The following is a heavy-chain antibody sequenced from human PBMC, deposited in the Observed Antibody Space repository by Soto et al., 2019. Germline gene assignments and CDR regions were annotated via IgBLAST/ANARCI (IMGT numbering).Heavy chain of an antibody. J-gene: IGHJ4*02. CDR2: IKEHGSQK. D-gene: IGHD1-26*01. CDR3: ARHQVGYRVTDY. Sequence: EVQLVESGGGLVQPGGSLRLSCAASGFSFSMYWMSWVRQAPGKGLEWVANIKEHGSQKYYVDSVKGRFTISRDNAKNSLYLQMNSLRAEDTAVYYCARHQVGYRVTDYWGQGTLVTVSS. CDR1: GFSFSMYW. V-gene: IGHV3-7*01.